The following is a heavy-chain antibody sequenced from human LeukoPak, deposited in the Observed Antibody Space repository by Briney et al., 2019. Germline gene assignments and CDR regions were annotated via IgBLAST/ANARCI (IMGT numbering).Heavy chain of an antibody. CDR1: GYSISSGYY. Sequence: SETLSLTCTISGYSISSGYYWGRIRQPPGKGLEWIGSIYHSGSTYYNPSLKSRVTISLDTSENQFSLKLSSVTAADTAVYYCARDLYSSGWGYFDYWGQGTLVTVSS. CDR3: ARDLYSSGWGYFDY. D-gene: IGHD6-19*01. V-gene: IGHV4-38-2*02. CDR2: IYHSGST. J-gene: IGHJ4*02.